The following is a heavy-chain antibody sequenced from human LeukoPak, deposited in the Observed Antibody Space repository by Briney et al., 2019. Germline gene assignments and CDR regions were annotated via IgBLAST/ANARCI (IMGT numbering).Heavy chain of an antibody. CDR3: AREIVGEGNFDC. D-gene: IGHD2-15*01. CDR1: GFTFSNYG. Sequence: GGSLRLSCETSGFTFSNYGMHWVRQTPGKGLELVAAIWHDGSNIFYADSVKGRFTISRDNSKNTLFLQMNSLRAEDTALYYCAREIVGEGNFDCWGQGTLVTVSS. V-gene: IGHV3-33*01. J-gene: IGHJ4*02. CDR2: IWHDGSNI.